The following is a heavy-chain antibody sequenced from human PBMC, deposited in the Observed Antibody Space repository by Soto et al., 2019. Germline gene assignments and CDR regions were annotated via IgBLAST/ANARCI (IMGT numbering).Heavy chain of an antibody. CDR2: IIPILGVA. V-gene: IGHV1-69*02. J-gene: IGHJ6*03. Sequence: SVKVSCKASGDTFSNHTISWVRQAPGQGLEWMGRIIPILGVANYAQKFQGRVTITADKSTTTAYMELSSLRSADTAVYYCGSVAGMVLFTEGSSSYMYAWGIGDALTISS. D-gene: IGHD3-10*01. CDR1: GDTFSNHT. CDR3: GSVAGMVLFTEGSSSYMYA.